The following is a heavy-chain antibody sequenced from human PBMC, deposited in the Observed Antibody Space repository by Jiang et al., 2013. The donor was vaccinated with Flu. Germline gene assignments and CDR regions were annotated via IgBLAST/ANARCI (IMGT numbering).Heavy chain of an antibody. Sequence: PSETLSLTCTVSGGSISSYYWSWIRQPPGKGLEWIGYIYYSGSTNYNPSLKSRVTISVDTSKNQFSLKLSSVTAADTAVYYCARYGYYDSTVGYGMDVWGQGTTVTVSS. J-gene: IGHJ6*02. D-gene: IGHD3-22*01. V-gene: IGHV4-59*08. CDR1: GGSISSYY. CDR3: ARYGYYDSTVGYGMDV. CDR2: IYYSGST.